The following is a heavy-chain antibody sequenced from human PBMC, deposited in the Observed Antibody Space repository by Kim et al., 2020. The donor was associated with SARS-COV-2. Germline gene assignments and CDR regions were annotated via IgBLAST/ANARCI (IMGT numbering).Heavy chain of an antibody. Sequence: GGSLRLSCEASGFFLSTDSMHWVRQAPGKGLEWVSSISGDSRYIYYADSVRGRLTVSRDNAKSSLYLQMNGLGVDDTAVYYCASGPLQGGMDVWGQGTKVTVSS. CDR1: GFFLSTDS. CDR3: ASGPLQGGMDV. V-gene: IGHV3-21*01. J-gene: IGHJ6*02. CDR2: ISGDSRYI. D-gene: IGHD2-15*01.